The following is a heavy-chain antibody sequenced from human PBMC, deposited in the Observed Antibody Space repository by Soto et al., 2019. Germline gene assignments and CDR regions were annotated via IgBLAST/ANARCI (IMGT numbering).Heavy chain of an antibody. Sequence: QVQLVESGGGLVKPGVSLRLSCATSGFTFSDYYMSWIRQAPGKGLEWVSYIGTRGNTKYYADSVRGRFTISRDNDKNSLYLQMNSLRADDTAVYYCARDGTEYYGEYYDYWGQGIPVTVSS. CDR2: IGTRGNTK. CDR3: ARDGTEYYGEYYDY. D-gene: IGHD4-17*01. CDR1: GFTFSDYY. J-gene: IGHJ4*02. V-gene: IGHV3-11*01.